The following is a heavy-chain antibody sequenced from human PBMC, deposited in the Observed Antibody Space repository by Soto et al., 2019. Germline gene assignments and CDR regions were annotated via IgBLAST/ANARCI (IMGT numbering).Heavy chain of an antibody. V-gene: IGHV3-7*01. D-gene: IGHD1-26*01. CDR1: GFTFSSYW. J-gene: IGHJ6*02. CDR3: VGSGSYLDYYCMDV. CDR2: IKQDGSEK. Sequence: GGSLRLSCAASGFTFSSYWMSWVRQAPGKGLEWVANIKQDGSEKYYVDSVKGRFTISRDNAKNSLYLQMNSLRAEDTAVYYCVGSGSYLDYYCMDVWGQGTTVTVSS.